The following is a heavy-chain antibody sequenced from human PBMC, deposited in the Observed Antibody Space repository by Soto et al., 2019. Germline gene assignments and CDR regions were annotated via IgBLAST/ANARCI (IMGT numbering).Heavy chain of an antibody. J-gene: IGHJ4*02. Sequence: SVKVSSKASGGTFSSYAISWVRQAPGQGLEWMGGIIPIFGTANYAQKFQGRVTITADESTSTAYMELSSLRSEDTAVYYCASLSTERYSGYDSSLHYWGQGTLVTVSS. V-gene: IGHV1-69*13. CDR2: IIPIFGTA. D-gene: IGHD5-12*01. CDR3: ASLSTERYSGYDSSLHY. CDR1: GGTFSSYA.